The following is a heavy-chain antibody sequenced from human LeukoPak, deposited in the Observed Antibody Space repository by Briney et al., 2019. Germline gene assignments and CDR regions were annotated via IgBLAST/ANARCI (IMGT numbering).Heavy chain of an antibody. CDR1: GFTVSSTY. Sequence: GGSLRLSCAASGFTVSSTYMSWVRQAPGEGLEWVSAISASGGTTYYADSVKGRFTISRDNSENTLFLQMNSLRAEDTAVYYCAKEPREYCSSTSCPNWFDSWGQGTLVTVSS. D-gene: IGHD2-2*01. CDR3: AKEPREYCSSTSCPNWFDS. V-gene: IGHV3-23*01. J-gene: IGHJ5*01. CDR2: ISASGGTT.